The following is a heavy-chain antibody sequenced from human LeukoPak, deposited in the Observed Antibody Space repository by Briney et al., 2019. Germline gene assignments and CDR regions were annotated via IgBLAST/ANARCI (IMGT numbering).Heavy chain of an antibody. D-gene: IGHD3-10*01. V-gene: IGHV4-59*01. J-gene: IGHJ6*03. Sequence: SETLSLTCTVSGGSISSYYWSWIRQPPGKGLEWIGYIYYSGSTNYNPSLKSRVTISVDTSKNQFSLRLSSVTAADTAVYYCARVLSGYYYYMDVWGKGTTVTISS. CDR1: GGSISSYY. CDR3: ARVLSGYYYYMDV. CDR2: IYYSGST.